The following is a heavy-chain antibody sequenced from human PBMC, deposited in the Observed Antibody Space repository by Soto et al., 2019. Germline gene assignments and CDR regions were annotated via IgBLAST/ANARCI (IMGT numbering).Heavy chain of an antibody. V-gene: IGHV3-66*01. CDR2: IYGDTST. J-gene: IGHJ4*02. D-gene: IGHD3-3*02. CDR3: ARDRNPGHFGY. CDR1: GVSVSNNY. Sequence: VQLVESGGGLVQSGGSLRLSCAASGVSVSNNYMSWVRQAPGKGLEWVSLIYGDTSTYYADSVKGRFTISRDNSKNTLYRQMNSLRPEDTAVYYCARDRNPGHFGYWGQGTLVTVSS.